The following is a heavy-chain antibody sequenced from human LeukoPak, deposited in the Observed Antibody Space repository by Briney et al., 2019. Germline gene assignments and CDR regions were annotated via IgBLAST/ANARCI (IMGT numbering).Heavy chain of an antibody. CDR3: TLEPGGSGSRVDY. V-gene: IGHV5-51*01. D-gene: IGHD3-10*01. CDR2: IHPGDSDT. CDR1: GYSFTDYW. J-gene: IGHJ4*02. Sequence: GESLKISCKGSGYSFTDYWIGWVRQMPGKGLEWMGLIHPGDSDTRYSPSFQGQVTISVDKSIRTAYLQWSILKASDTAMYFCTLEPGGSGSRVDYWGQGTLVTVSS.